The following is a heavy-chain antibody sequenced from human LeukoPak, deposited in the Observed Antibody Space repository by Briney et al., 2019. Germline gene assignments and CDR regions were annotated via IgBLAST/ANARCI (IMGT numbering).Heavy chain of an antibody. CDR3: ARDCGGYDSTENWFDP. V-gene: IGHV4-31*11. D-gene: IGHD3-22*01. J-gene: IGHJ5*02. CDR2: IYYSGST. CDR1: GGSISSSNW. Sequence: SETLSLTCAVSGGSISSSNWWSWIRQHPGKGLEWIGYIYYSGSTYYNPSLKSRVTISVDTSKNQFSLKLSSVTAADTAVYYCARDCGGYDSTENWFDPWGQGTLVTVSS.